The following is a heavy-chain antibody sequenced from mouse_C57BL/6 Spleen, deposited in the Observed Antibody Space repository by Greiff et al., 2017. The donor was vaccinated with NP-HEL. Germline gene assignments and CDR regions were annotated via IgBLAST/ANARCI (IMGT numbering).Heavy chain of an antibody. Sequence: VQLQQPGAELVRPGTSVKLSCKASGYTFTSYWMHWVKQGPGQGLEWIGVIDPSDSYTNYNQKFKGKATLTVDTSSSTAYMQLSSLTSEDSAVYYCASITTVVALDYFDYGGQGTTLTVSS. CDR2: IDPSDSYT. CDR3: ASITTVVALDYFDY. J-gene: IGHJ2*01. D-gene: IGHD1-1*01. CDR1: GYTFTSYW. V-gene: IGHV1-59*01.